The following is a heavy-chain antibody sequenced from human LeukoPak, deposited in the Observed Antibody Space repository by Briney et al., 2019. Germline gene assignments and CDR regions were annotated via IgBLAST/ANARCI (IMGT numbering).Heavy chain of an antibody. V-gene: IGHV5-51*01. CDR2: IYPSDSDT. Sequence: GESLKISCKGSGYSFTTYWIGWVRQMPGKGLESMGIIYPSDSDTRYSPSFQGQVTISADKSISTAYLQWSSLKASDTAMYYCARVYSSGWYDSWGQGTLVTVSS. CDR3: ARVYSSGWYDS. J-gene: IGHJ5*01. D-gene: IGHD6-19*01. CDR1: GYSFTTYW.